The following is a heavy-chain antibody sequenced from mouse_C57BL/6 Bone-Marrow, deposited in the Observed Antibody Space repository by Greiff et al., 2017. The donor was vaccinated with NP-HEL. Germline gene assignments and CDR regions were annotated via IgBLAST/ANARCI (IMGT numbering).Heavy chain of an antibody. J-gene: IGHJ2*01. D-gene: IGHD6-1*01. CDR3: ARSWPRHYFDY. CDR2: IDPEDGET. CDR1: GFNIKDYY. Sequence: EVKLVESGAELVKPGASVKLSCTASGFNIKDYYMHWVKQRTEQGLEWIGRIDPEDGETKYAPKFQGKATITADTSSNTAYLQLSSLTSEDTAVYYCARSWPRHYFDYWGQGTTLTVSS. V-gene: IGHV14-2*01.